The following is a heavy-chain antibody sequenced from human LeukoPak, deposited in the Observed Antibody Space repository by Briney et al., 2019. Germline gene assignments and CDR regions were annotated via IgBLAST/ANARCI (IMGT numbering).Heavy chain of an antibody. CDR2: ISGSGGST. J-gene: IGHJ4*02. V-gene: IGHV3-23*01. CDR3: AKVLFPMVRGVAPFNY. D-gene: IGHD3-10*01. Sequence: PGGSLRLSCAASGFTFSSYAMSWVRQAPGKGLEWVSAISGSGGSTYYADSVKGRFTISRDNSKNTLYLQMNSLRAEDTAVYYCAKVLFPMVRGVAPFNYWGQGTLVTVSS. CDR1: GFTFSSYA.